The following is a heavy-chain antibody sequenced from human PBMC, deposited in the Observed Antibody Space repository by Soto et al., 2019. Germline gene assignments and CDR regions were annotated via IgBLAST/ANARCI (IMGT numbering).Heavy chain of an antibody. D-gene: IGHD1-26*01. J-gene: IGHJ6*02. CDR2: ISYDGSNK. CDR1: GFTFSSYA. V-gene: IGHV3-30-3*01. CDR3: AKDVVVGATTWLGDYYYYYGIDV. Sequence: PGGSLRLSCAASGFTFSSYAMHWVRQAPGKGLEWVAVISYDGSNKYYADSVKGRFTISRDNSKNTVYLQMNSLRAEDTAVYYCAKDVVVGATTWLGDYYYYYGIDVWGQGTTVTVS.